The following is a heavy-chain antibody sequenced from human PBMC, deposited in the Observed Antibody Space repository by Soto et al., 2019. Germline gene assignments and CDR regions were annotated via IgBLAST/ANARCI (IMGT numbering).Heavy chain of an antibody. CDR2: IVPVSGTT. CDR3: TRARGYCSGTGCYSGF. CDR1: GGTFSHYA. J-gene: IGHJ4*02. D-gene: IGHD2-2*02. Sequence: QVQLVQSGAEVKKPGSSVKVSCKSSGGTFSHYAITWVRQAPGQGLEWMGGIVPVSGTTDYAEKFRGRVTITAAKIRSTAYMELTSLQSDDTAVYYCTRARGYCSGTGCYSGFWGQGTLVTVSS. V-gene: IGHV1-69*06.